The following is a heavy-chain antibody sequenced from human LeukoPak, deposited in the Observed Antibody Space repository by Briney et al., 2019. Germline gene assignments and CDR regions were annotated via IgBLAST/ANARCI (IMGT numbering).Heavy chain of an antibody. J-gene: IGHJ4*02. V-gene: IGHV1-2*02. CDR3: ARLLEWSQARDY. D-gene: IGHD3-3*01. Sequence: ASVKVSCKASGYTFTGYYMHWVRQAPGQGLEWMGWINPNSGGTNYAQKFQGRVTMTRDTSISTAYMEPSRLRSDDTAVYYCARLLEWSQARDYWGQGTLVTVSS. CDR2: INPNSGGT. CDR1: GYTFTGYY.